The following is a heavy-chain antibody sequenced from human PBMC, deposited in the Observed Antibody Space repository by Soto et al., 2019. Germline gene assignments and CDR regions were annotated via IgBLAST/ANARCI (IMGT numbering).Heavy chain of an antibody. Sequence: VQLVQSGAEVKKPGSSVKVSCEVSGGTFGTYAFTWVRQAPGHGLEWMGGITPIFGSPYYAQKFQDRVTITADKSTTTIYMELSALGSEDTAVYFCVRDRRDWEPPGWFDPWGQGTLVTVSS. CDR1: GGTFGTYA. J-gene: IGHJ5*02. V-gene: IGHV1-69*06. D-gene: IGHD1-1*01. CDR2: ITPIFGSP. CDR3: VRDRRDWEPPGWFDP.